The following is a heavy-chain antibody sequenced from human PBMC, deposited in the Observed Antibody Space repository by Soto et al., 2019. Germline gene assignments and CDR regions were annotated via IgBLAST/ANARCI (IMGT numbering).Heavy chain of an antibody. CDR1: GGTFSSYA. J-gene: IGHJ4*02. V-gene: IGHV1-69*13. CDR3: AARYCSGGSCYFVGLFDY. CDR2: IIPIFGTA. D-gene: IGHD2-15*01. Sequence: SVKVSCKASGGTFSSYAISWVRQAPGQGLEWMGGIIPIFGTANYAQKFQGRVTITADESTSTAYMELSSLRSEDTAVYYCAARYCSGGSCYFVGLFDYWGQGTLVTAPQ.